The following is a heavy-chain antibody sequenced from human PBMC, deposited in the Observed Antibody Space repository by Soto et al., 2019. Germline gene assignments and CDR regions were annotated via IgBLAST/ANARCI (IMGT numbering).Heavy chain of an antibody. Sequence: EVQLMQSRAEVKKPGESLKISCKGSGYSFTSNWIGWVRQMPGKGLEWMGLIYPGDSDTRYSPSFQGQVTISADKSISTAYLQWSSLKASDTAMYYCASSLRAYSYGYLDSWGQGTLVTVSS. CDR1: GYSFTSNW. J-gene: IGHJ4*02. CDR2: IYPGDSDT. V-gene: IGHV5-51*03. CDR3: ASSLRAYSYGYLDS. D-gene: IGHD5-18*01.